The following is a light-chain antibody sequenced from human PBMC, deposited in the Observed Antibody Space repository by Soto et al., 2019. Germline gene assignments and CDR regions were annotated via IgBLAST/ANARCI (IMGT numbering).Light chain of an antibody. CDR3: QQRSNWPPT. J-gene: IGKJ5*01. CDR1: QSVTTY. CDR2: DAS. Sequence: EIVLTQSPATLSLSPGERATLSCRASQSVTTYLAWYQQKPGQAPRLLIYDASTRATGIPARFSGSGSGTDFTLTISSLEPEDFALYYCQQRSNWPPTFGQGTRLEI. V-gene: IGKV3-11*01.